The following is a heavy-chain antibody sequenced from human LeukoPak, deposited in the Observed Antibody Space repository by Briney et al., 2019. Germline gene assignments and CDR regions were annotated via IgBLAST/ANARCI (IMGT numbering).Heavy chain of an antibody. CDR2: ISWNSGSI. CDR1: GFTFSSYE. Sequence: PGGSLRLSCAASGFTFSSYEMNWVRQAPGKGLEWVSGISWNSGSIGYADSVKGRFTISRDNAKNSLYLQMNSLRAEDTALYYCAKGPGFGELSLDHWGQGTLVTVSS. D-gene: IGHD3-16*02. J-gene: IGHJ4*02. CDR3: AKGPGFGELSLDH. V-gene: IGHV3-9*01.